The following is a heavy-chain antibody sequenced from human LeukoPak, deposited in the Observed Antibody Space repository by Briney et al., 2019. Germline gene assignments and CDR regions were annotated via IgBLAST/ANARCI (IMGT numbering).Heavy chain of an antibody. CDR2: IIPILGIA. D-gene: IGHD4-23*01. CDR1: GYTFINYG. V-gene: IGHV1-69*04. J-gene: IGHJ4*02. Sequence: GASVKVSCKASGYTFINYGISWVRQAPGQGLEWMGRIIPILGIANYAQKFQGRVTITADKSTSTAYMELSSLRSEDTAVYYCARDLLGYGGSSCDYWGQGTLVTVSS. CDR3: ARDLLGYGGSSCDY.